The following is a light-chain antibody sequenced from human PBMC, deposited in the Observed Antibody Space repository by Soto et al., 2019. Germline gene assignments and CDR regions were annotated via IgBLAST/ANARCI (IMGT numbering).Light chain of an antibody. J-gene: IGKJ5*01. V-gene: IGKV1-39*01. CDR1: QSISSSY. Sequence: DIQMTQSPFSLSAPVGDRVTITCRASQSISSSYLNWYQQRPGKAPTLLISAASSLRSGVPSRFSGSGSGTDFTLTISSLQPEDFATYYCQQSYSTPITFGQGTRLEIK. CDR2: AAS. CDR3: QQSYSTPIT.